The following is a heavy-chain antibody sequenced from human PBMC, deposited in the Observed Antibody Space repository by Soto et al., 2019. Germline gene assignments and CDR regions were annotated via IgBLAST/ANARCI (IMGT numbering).Heavy chain of an antibody. CDR3: ARDQIFGVVRTYYYYGMDV. D-gene: IGHD3-3*01. V-gene: IGHV4-4*02. CDR2: IYHSGST. Sequence: SETLSLTCAFSGDSISSSNWLSWVRQPPGKGLEWIGEIYHSGSTNYNPSLMSRVTISLDKSKNQFSLKLRSVTAADTAVYYCARDQIFGVVRTYYYYGMDVWGQGTKVTVSS. J-gene: IGHJ6*02. CDR1: GDSISSSNW.